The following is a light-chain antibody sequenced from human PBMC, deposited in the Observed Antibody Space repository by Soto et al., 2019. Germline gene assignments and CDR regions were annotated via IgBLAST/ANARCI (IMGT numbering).Light chain of an antibody. CDR3: QQYYTTRRT. J-gene: IGKJ1*01. V-gene: IGKV4-1*01. CDR2: WAS. CDR1: KTVLYSTNNKNS. Sequence: IGMTQSSESLAVALGGRTTLNWKASKTVLYSTNNKNSVAWYQQKPGQPPQLLIYWASTRESGVPDRFSGSESGTDFTLTISSLQPEDVALYYCQQYYTTRRTFGQGTKVDI.